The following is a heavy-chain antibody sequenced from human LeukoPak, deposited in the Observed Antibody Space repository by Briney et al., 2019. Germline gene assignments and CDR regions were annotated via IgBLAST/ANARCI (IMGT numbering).Heavy chain of an antibody. J-gene: IGHJ4*02. CDR1: GFTFATHA. V-gene: IGHV3-23*01. CDR2: FSGSITKT. Sequence: GGSLRLSCVASGFTFATHAMSWVRQAPGKGLEWVSAFSGSITKTYYANSVKGRFTISRDNSKNTLYLQMSSLRAEDTALYYCAKQRAGSAWFTLDFWGPGTLVTVSS. D-gene: IGHD6-19*01. CDR3: AKQRAGSAWFTLDF.